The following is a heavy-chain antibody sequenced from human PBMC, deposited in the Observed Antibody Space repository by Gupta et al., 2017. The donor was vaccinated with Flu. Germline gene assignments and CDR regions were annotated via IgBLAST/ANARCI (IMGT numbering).Heavy chain of an antibody. CDR3: ARNGCGGGSCGY. CDR2: IYSGGGT. J-gene: IGHJ4*02. CDR1: GFDVSKNY. V-gene: IGHV3-66*02. Sequence: EGQLVESGGVLVQPGGSLSLSCAASGFDVSKNYMKWVRQAPGKGLEWVSLIYSGGGTYYADSVRGRFTISRDSSKNTLYLQMNSLRPDDTAIYYCARNGCGGGSCGYWGQGTLVTVSS. D-gene: IGHD2-15*01.